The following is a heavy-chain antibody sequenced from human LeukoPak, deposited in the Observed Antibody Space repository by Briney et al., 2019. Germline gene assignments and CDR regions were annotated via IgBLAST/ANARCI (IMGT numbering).Heavy chain of an antibody. CDR2: IKQDGSEK. CDR1: GFTFSSYS. D-gene: IGHD2-15*01. Sequence: GGSLRLSCAASGFTFSSYSMNWVRQAPGKGLEWVANIKQDGSEKYYVDSVKGRFTISRDNAKNSLYLQMNSLRAEDTAVYYCARDGSVRGAFDIWGQGTMVTVSS. J-gene: IGHJ3*02. V-gene: IGHV3-7*01. CDR3: ARDGSVRGAFDI.